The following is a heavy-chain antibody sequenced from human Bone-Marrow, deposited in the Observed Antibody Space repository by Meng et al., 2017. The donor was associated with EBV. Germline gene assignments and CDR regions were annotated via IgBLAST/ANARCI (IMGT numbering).Heavy chain of an antibody. D-gene: IGHD2-2*01. CDR2: IIPILGTS. CDR1: GATFGSYV. J-gene: IGHJ5*02. CDR3: ARAGGCSTTSCPSGYFDP. V-gene: IGHV1-69*06. Sequence: VQSVQSGPQVKKPGSSVKVSCKASGATFGSYVISWVRQAPGQGLEWMGGIIPILGTSTRAQKFQGRLTITADKVTDTAYMELSSLRSEDTAVYYCARAGGCSTTSCPSGYFDPWGQGTLVTVSS.